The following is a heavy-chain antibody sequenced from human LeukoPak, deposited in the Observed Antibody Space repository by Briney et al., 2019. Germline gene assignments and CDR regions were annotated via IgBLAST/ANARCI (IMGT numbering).Heavy chain of an antibody. CDR1: GGTFSSYA. CDR3: AREGSGSYLALYGMDV. Sequence: SVKVSCKASGGTFSSYAISWVRQAPGQGLEWMGRIIPILGIANYAQKFQGRVTITADKSTSTAYMELSSLRSEDTAVYYCAREGSGSYLALYGMDVWGQGTTATVSS. CDR2: IIPILGIA. V-gene: IGHV1-69*04. D-gene: IGHD3-10*01. J-gene: IGHJ6*02.